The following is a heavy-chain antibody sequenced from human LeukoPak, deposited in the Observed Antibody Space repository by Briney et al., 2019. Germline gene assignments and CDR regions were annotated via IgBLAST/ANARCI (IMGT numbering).Heavy chain of an antibody. V-gene: IGHV1-8*01. CDR3: ARVRGVRGVITHHPFDY. Sequence: ASVKVSCKASGYTFTSYDINWVRQATGQGLEWMGWMNPNSGNTGYAQKFQGRVTMTRNTSISTAYMELSSLRSEDTAVYYCARVRGVRGVITHHPFDYWGQGTLVTVSS. CDR2: MNPNSGNT. D-gene: IGHD3-10*01. J-gene: IGHJ4*02. CDR1: GYTFTSYD.